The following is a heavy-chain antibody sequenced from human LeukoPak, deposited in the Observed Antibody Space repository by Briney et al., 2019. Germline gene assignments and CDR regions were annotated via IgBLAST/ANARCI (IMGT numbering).Heavy chain of an antibody. Sequence: SETLSLTCTVSGDSISSSSSYWGWIRQPPGEGLEWIGSIYYSGSTYYNTSLKSRVTISVDTSKNQFSLKLSSVTAADTAVYYCARGGKYSSGWYFLRWGQGTLVTVSS. CDR3: ARGGKYSSGWYFLR. J-gene: IGHJ4*02. V-gene: IGHV4-39*01. CDR1: GDSISSSSSY. D-gene: IGHD6-19*01. CDR2: IYYSGST.